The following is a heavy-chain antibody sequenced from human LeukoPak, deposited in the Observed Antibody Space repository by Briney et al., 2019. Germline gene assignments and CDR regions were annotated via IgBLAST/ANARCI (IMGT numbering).Heavy chain of an antibody. J-gene: IGHJ5*02. D-gene: IGHD3-9*01. Sequence: GGSLRLSCAASGFTFSSNAMNWVRQAPGKGLEWVSAISGSGGSTYYADSVKGRFTISRDNSKNTLYLQMSSLRAEDTAVYYCARDYTGYFPWGQGTLVIVSS. CDR1: GFTFSSNA. V-gene: IGHV3-23*01. CDR3: ARDYTGYFP. CDR2: ISGSGGST.